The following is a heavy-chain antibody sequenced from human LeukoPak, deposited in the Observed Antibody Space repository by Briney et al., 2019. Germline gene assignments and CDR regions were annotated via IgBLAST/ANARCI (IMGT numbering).Heavy chain of an antibody. J-gene: IGHJ6*03. D-gene: IGHD1-26*01. CDR3: ARESGIMVGDYYYYYMDV. Sequence: GGSLRLSCTASGFAFSTYDMNWVRQAPGKGLEWVSYISGGRTYIYYTDSVKGRFTISRDKAKNSLNLQMESLSAEDTAVYYCARESGIMVGDYYYYYMDVWGIGTTVSVSS. V-gene: IGHV3-21*01. CDR2: ISGGRTYI. CDR1: GFAFSTYD.